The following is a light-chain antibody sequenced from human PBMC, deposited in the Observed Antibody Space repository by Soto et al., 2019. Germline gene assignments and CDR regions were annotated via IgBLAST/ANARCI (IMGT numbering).Light chain of an antibody. V-gene: IGLV2-11*01. CDR3: CSYAGSYTWV. Sequence: QPVLTQPRSVSGSPGQSVTISCTGTSSDVGGYNFVSWYQQHPGKAPKLMIYDVSKWPSGVPDRFSGSKSGNTASLTISGLQAEDEADYYCCSYAGSYTWVFGGGTKVTVL. J-gene: IGLJ3*02. CDR1: SSDVGGYNF. CDR2: DVS.